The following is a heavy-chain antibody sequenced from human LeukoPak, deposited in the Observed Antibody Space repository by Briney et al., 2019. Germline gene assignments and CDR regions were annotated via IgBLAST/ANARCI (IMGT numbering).Heavy chain of an antibody. D-gene: IGHD1-14*01. Sequence: PSQTLSLTCTVSGGSISTVVYYWNWIRQHPGKGLEWIGYIFYSGSTYCSPSLKGRINISLDTSKNLFSLKLSSVTAADTAVYYCAREVATGVGYYGMDVWGQGTTVTVSS. CDR3: AREVATGVGYYGMDV. V-gene: IGHV4-31*03. CDR2: IFYSGST. J-gene: IGHJ6*02. CDR1: GGSISTVVYY.